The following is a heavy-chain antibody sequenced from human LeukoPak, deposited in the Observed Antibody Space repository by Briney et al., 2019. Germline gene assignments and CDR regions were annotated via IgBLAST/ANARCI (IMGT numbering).Heavy chain of an antibody. CDR1: GFTFTNYA. V-gene: IGHV3-23*01. CDR2: ISGSGGSI. D-gene: IGHD2-15*01. Sequence: GGSLRLSCTASGFTFTNYAMSWVRQAPGKGLEWVSTISGSGGSIFYGDSVRGRFNVPRDNSKNTLDLQMNSLRAEDTAVYYCAAIINSGGWSAGQWGQGTLVTVSS. J-gene: IGHJ1*01. CDR3: AAIINSGGWSAGQ.